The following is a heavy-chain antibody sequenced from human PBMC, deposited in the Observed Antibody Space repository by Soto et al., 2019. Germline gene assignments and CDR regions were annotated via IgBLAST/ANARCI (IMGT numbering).Heavy chain of an antibody. V-gene: IGHV3-23*01. CDR3: AKEDPIVLGDHPLGY. J-gene: IGHJ4*02. CDR1: GFTFSSYA. D-gene: IGHD3-16*01. Sequence: EVQLLESGGGLLQPGGSLRLSCAASGFTFSSYAMSWVRPAPGKGLEWVSAIHGSGGSTYYADSVKGRFTISIDNSQNTLYLQMNGLRAEDTAVYYCAKEDPIVLGDHPLGYWGQGTLVTVCS. CDR2: IHGSGGST.